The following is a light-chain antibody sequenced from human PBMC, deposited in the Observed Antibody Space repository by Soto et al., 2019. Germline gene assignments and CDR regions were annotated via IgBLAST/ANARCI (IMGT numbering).Light chain of an antibody. Sequence: IGLTQCPCTLSLSPGESATLSCRASQPLXNNYRAWYQQKPGQAPRLRXAGASSRATGSPDRLSGSGSGTDFTLTISRLEPEDFAVYYCQKYGSAPITFGQGTRLEIK. CDR1: QPLXNNY. J-gene: IGKJ5*01. CDR3: QKYGSAPIT. CDR2: GAS. V-gene: IGKV3-20*01.